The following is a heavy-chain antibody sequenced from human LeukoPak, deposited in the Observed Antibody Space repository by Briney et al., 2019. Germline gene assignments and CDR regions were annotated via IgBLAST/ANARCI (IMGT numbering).Heavy chain of an antibody. CDR3: ARERRRDRKGADAEYFQH. D-gene: IGHD5-24*01. V-gene: IGHV1-2*02. CDR2: INPNSGGT. J-gene: IGHJ1*01. Sequence: ASVKVSCKASGYTFTGYYMHWVRQAPGQGLEWMGWINPNSGGTNYAQKFQGRVTMTRDTSISTAYMELSRLRSDDTAVYYCARERRRDRKGADAEYFQHWGQGTLVTVSS. CDR1: GYTFTGYY.